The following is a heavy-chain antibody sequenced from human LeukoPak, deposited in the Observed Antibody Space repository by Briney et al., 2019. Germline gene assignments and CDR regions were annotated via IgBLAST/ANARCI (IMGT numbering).Heavy chain of an antibody. CDR2: IKQDGREK. CDR1: GFTFSSYW. Sequence: GGSLRLSCAASGFTFSSYWMSWVRQAPGKGLEGVANIKQDGREKYSVDSVKGRFTISRDNAKNSLYLQMNSLRAEDTAVYYCARVEDYDILTGFDYWGQGTLVTVSS. CDR3: ARVEDYDILTGFDY. D-gene: IGHD3-9*01. V-gene: IGHV3-7*01. J-gene: IGHJ4*02.